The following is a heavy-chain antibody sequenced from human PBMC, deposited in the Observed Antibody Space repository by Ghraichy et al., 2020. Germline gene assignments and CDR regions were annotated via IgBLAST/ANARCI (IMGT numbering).Heavy chain of an antibody. D-gene: IGHD2-15*01. CDR2: IKSDGSST. J-gene: IGHJ4*02. CDR3: AREYCSGGRCYFGTGGSHFDY. V-gene: IGHV3-74*01. CDR1: GFTFSGYW. Sequence: GESLNISCAASGFTFSGYWMHWVRQAPGRGLVCVSRIKSDGSSTIYADSLKGRFTISRDNAKNTLYLQMNSLRAEDTAVYYCAREYCSGGRCYFGTGGSHFDYWGQGTLVTVSS.